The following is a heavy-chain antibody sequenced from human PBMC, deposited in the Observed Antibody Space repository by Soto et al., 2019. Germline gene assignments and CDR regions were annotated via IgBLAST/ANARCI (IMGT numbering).Heavy chain of an antibody. J-gene: IGHJ4*02. D-gene: IGHD3-16*01. V-gene: IGHV4-59*01. CDR1: GASMTNFY. CDR2: VYHSGTT. Sequence: QLQLQESGPGLLRPSETLSLTCTVSGASMTNFYGGWIRQSPGKGLEHIGYVYHSGTTYYSPSLESRATISIDTANDQFSLKLTSLTAADTAIYYCARSGHIFAGVVWGQGILVTVSS. CDR3: ARSGHIFAGVV.